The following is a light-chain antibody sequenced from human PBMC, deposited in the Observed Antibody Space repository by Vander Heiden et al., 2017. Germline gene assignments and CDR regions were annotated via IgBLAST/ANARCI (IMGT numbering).Light chain of an antibody. V-gene: IGLV3-19*01. CDR1: RPRRHN. J-gene: IGLJ1*01. Sequence: SELTQDPAVFVSFGQTVSNTCEAARPRRHNASWYQQKPGQAPKVVMYGENKQPSGTPDRFSGSSSGSTASLTITGAQAEDEADYYCNSRDSSGNELVFGIGTKVTVL. CDR2: GEN. CDR3: NSRDSSGNELV.